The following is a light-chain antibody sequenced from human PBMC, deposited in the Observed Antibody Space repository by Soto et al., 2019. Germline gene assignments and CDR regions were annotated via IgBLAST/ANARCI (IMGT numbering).Light chain of an antibody. CDR2: EVS. Sequence: QSDLTQPASVSGSPGQSITISCTGTSSDVGAYNFVSWYQHHPGKAPKLIFYEVSNRPPGLSDRFSGSKSGTTASLTISGLQAEDEADYFCSSYTTNKTLLFGGGTKLTVL. V-gene: IGLV2-14*01. J-gene: IGLJ2*01. CDR1: SSDVGAYNF. CDR3: SSYTTNKTLL.